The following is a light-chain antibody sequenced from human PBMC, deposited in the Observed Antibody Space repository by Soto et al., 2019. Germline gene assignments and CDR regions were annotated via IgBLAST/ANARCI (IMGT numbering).Light chain of an antibody. CDR2: GNS. CDR1: RSNIGAGYD. J-gene: IGLJ3*02. V-gene: IGLV1-40*01. CDR3: QSYDSSLSGSWV. Sequence: VLTQPPSVSGAPGQRVTISCTGSRSNIGAGYDVHWYQQLPGTAPKLLIYGNSNRPSGVPDRFSGSKSGTSASLAITGLQAEDEADYYCQSYDSSLSGSWVFGGGTKLTVL.